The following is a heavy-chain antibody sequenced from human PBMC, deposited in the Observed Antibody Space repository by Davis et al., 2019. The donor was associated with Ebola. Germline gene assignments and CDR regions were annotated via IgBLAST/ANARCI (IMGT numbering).Heavy chain of an antibody. Sequence: PSETLSLTCAISGDSVSGNNGAWNWIRQSPSRGLEWLGRTYYNSKWFNDYAVSVKSRITINPDTSKNQFSLQLNSVTPEDTAVYFCARGWLRSPGFDYWGQGTLVTVSS. CDR2: TYYNSKWFN. J-gene: IGHJ4*02. V-gene: IGHV6-1*01. D-gene: IGHD5-12*01. CDR1: GDSVSGNNGA. CDR3: ARGWLRSPGFDY.